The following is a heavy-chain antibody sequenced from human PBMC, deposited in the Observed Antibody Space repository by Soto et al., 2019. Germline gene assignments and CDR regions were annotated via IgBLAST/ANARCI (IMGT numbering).Heavy chain of an antibody. J-gene: IGHJ4*02. Sequence: EVQLVESGGGLVKPGGSLRLSCAASGFTFSSYSMNWVRQAPGKGLEWVSSISSSSSYIYYADSVKGRFTISRDNAKNSLYLQMNSLRAEDTAVYYCARDRYCSGGSCYSFFFDYWGRGTLVTVSS. CDR2: ISSSSSYI. CDR1: GFTFSSYS. CDR3: ARDRYCSGGSCYSFFFDY. D-gene: IGHD2-15*01. V-gene: IGHV3-21*01.